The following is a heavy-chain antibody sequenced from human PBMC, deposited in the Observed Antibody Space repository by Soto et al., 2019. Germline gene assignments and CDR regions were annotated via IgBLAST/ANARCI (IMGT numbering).Heavy chain of an antibody. CDR3: VHGGEFNTDWNEGWFDP. J-gene: IGHJ5*02. Sequence: QITLKESGPTLVKPTQTLTLTCTFSGFSLSTSGVGVGWIRQPPGKALEWLALIYWDDDKRYSPSLKRRLTITKDNSRNQVGLTVTNMDPVDTATYCCVHGGEFNTDWNEGWFDPWGQGTLFTVSS. D-gene: IGHD1-1*01. CDR2: IYWDDDK. V-gene: IGHV2-5*02. CDR1: GFSLSTSGVG.